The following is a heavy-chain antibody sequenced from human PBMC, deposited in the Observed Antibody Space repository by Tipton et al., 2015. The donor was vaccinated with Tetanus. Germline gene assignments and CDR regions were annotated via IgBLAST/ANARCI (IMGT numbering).Heavy chain of an antibody. CDR1: GFTVSSNY. V-gene: IGHV3-53*01. CDR2: IYSDGST. Sequence: QLVKSGGGLIQTGGSLRLSCAVSGFTVSSNYMSWVRQAPGKGLEWDSIIYSDGSTYYADSVKGRFTISRGNSKNTLYLQLNSLRAEDAAVYCCARDSSFGLVVVSDAFDFWGQGAMVPVSS. CDR3: ARDSSFGLVVVSDAFDF. D-gene: IGHD3-16*02. J-gene: IGHJ3*01.